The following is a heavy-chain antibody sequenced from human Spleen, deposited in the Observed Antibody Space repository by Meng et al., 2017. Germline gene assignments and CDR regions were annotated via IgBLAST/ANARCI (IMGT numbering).Heavy chain of an antibody. CDR3: ARGDVYFDL. V-gene: IGHV4-34*01. CDR1: GGSFSGYY. Sequence: SETLSLTCAVYGGSFSGYYWSWIRQPPGKGLEWIGEINHSGSTNYNPSLKSRITISLDTSKNQFSLKLSSVTAADTAVYYCARGDVYFDLWGRGTLVTVSS. J-gene: IGHJ2*01. CDR2: INHSGST.